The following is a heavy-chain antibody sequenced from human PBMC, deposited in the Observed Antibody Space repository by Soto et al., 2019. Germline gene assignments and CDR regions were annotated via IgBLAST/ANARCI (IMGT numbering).Heavy chain of an antibody. CDR3: ARVPWYSSSYYSDY. V-gene: IGHV1-3*05. CDR1: GYTFTNYA. D-gene: IGHD6-13*01. Sequence: QVQLVQSGAEEKKPGASVKVSCKASGYTFTNYAMHWVRQAPGQRLEWMGWINAGNGNTKYSEKFQGRVTITRDTSASTAYMELSSLRSEDPAVYYCARVPWYSSSYYSDYWGQGTLVTVSS. CDR2: INAGNGNT. J-gene: IGHJ4*02.